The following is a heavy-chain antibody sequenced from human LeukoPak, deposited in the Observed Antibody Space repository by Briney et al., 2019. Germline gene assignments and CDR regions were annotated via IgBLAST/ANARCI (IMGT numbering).Heavy chain of an antibody. CDR2: LSSSSSYI. CDR3: ARDDTYYDYVWGKNT. V-gene: IGHV3-21*01. Sequence: PGGSLRLSCAASGVTFSSYSMNWVGQAQGNGQELVSSLSSSSSYIYYADSVKGRFTISRDNAKNSLYLQMNSLRAEDTAVYYCARDDTYYDYVWGKNTWGQGTLVTVSS. J-gene: IGHJ5*02. D-gene: IGHD3-16*01. CDR1: GVTFSSYS.